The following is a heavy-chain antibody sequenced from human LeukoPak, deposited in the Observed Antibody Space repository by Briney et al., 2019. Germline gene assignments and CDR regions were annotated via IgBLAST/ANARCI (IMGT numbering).Heavy chain of an antibody. Sequence: SQTLSLTCTVSGGSISSGGYYWSWIRQHPGKGLEWIGYIYYSGSTYYNPSLKSRVTISVDTSKNQFSLKLSSVTAADTAVYYCARVVVDVGTNWFDPWGQGTLVTVSS. CDR3: ARVVVDVGTNWFDP. CDR2: IYYSGST. D-gene: IGHD2-2*01. CDR1: GGSISSGGYY. V-gene: IGHV4-31*03. J-gene: IGHJ5*02.